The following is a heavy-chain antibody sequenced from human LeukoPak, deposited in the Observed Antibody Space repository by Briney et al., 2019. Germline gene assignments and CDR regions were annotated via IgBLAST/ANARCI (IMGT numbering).Heavy chain of an antibody. D-gene: IGHD4-17*01. Sequence: QPGGSLRLSCAASGFTVSSNYMSWVRQAPGKGLEWVSVIYSGGSTYYADSVKGRFTISRDNSKNTLYLQMNSLRAEDTAVYYCAKDIHGDYGGVDYWGQGTLVTVSS. J-gene: IGHJ4*02. V-gene: IGHV3-53*01. CDR2: IYSGGST. CDR1: GFTVSSNY. CDR3: AKDIHGDYGGVDY.